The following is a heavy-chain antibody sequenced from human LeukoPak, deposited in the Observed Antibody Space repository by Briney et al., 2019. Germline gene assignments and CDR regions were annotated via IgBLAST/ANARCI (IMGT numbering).Heavy chain of an antibody. V-gene: IGHV1-69*04. CDR1: GGTFSSYT. D-gene: IGHD2-8*01. Sequence: SVKVSCKASGGTFSSYTISWVRQAPGQGLEWMGRIIPILGIANYAQKFQGRVTITADKSTSTAYMELSSLRSEDTAVYSCARDVDCTNGVCYTYWYFDHWGRGTLVTVSS. CDR2: IIPILGIA. J-gene: IGHJ2*01. CDR3: ARDVDCTNGVCYTYWYFDH.